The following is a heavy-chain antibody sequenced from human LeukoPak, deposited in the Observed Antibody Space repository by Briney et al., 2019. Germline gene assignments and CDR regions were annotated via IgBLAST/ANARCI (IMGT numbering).Heavy chain of an antibody. CDR1: GFSLSTSGMC. Sequence: SGPALVKPTQTLTLTCTFSGFSLSTSGMCVGWIRQPPGKALEWLAPVDWDDDNYYNTSMKTRLTISKDTSKNQEVLTMTNMDPVDTATYYCARNKEYSSLHRYYYYYGMDVWGQGTTVTVSS. CDR3: ARNKEYSSLHRYYYYYGMDV. V-gene: IGHV2-70*01. J-gene: IGHJ6*02. D-gene: IGHD6-6*01. CDR2: VDWDDDN.